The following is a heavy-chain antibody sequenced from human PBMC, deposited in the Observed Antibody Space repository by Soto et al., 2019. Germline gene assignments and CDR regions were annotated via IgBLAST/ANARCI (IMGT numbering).Heavy chain of an antibody. D-gene: IGHD2-2*03. CDR1: GYSFTSYW. Sequence: GESLKISCKGSGYSFTSYWIGWVRQMPGKGLEWMGKIDPSDSYTNYSPSFQGHVTISADKSISTAYLQWSSLKASDTAIYYCARHWINWFDPWGQGTQVTVS. V-gene: IGHV5-10-1*01. J-gene: IGHJ5*02. CDR2: IDPSDSYT. CDR3: ARHWINWFDP.